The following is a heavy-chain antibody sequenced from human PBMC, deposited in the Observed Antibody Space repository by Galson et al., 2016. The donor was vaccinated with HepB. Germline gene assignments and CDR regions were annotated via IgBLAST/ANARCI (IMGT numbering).Heavy chain of an antibody. CDR3: ARDLGGYGGY. CDR2: IDTDGRIP. V-gene: IGHV3-74*01. D-gene: IGHD5-12*01. Sequence: SLRLSCAASGFNFNTFWMHWVRQVPGNGLVWVSRIDTDGRIPNYADSVRGRFTISRDNTKNTLFLQMNSLRAEDTAVYYCARDLGGYGGYWGQGTLVTVSS. CDR1: GFNFNTFW. J-gene: IGHJ4*02.